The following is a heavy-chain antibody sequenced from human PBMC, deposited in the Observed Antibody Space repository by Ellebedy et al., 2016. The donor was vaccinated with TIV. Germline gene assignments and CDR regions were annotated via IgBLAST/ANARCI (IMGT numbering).Heavy chain of an antibody. V-gene: IGHV3-30*03. D-gene: IGHD2-2*01. J-gene: IGHJ4*02. CDR3: ARDLTQYASGAGLSDS. CDR2: VSFDIDKK. Sequence: GESLKISCAASGFIFSTYAMHWVRQSPRKGLEWVAIVSFDIDKKFYTDSVKGRFTISRDNSKNTLYLDMNSLGVDDTAVYYCARDLTQYASGAGLSDSWGQGTLVTVSS. CDR1: GFIFSTYA.